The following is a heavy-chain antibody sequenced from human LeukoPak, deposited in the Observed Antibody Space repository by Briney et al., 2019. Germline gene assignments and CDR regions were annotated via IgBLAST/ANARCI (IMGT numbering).Heavy chain of an antibody. CDR3: ARDGGDYYGSGSSEY. CDR2: INPSGGST. D-gene: IGHD3-10*01. J-gene: IGHJ4*02. CDR1: GYTFTSYY. Sequence: GASVKVSCKASGYTFTSYYMHCVRQAPGQGLEWMGIINPSGGSTSYAQKFQGRVTMTRDTSTSTVYMELSSLRSEDTAVYYCARDGGDYYGSGSSEYWGQGTLVTVSS. V-gene: IGHV1-46*01.